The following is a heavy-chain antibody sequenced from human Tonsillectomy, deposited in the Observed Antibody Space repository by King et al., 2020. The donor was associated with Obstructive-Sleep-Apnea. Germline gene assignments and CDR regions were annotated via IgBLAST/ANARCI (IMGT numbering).Heavy chain of an antibody. CDR3: ARDRRYCSSTSCYTLYGMDV. J-gene: IGHJ6*02. CDR2: ISYDGSNK. D-gene: IGHD2-2*02. CDR1: GFTFSSYP. V-gene: IGHV3-30*04. Sequence: VQLVESGGGVVQPGRSLRLSCAASGFTFSSYPMHWGRQAPGKGLGWVAVISYDGSNKYYADSVKGRFTISRDNSKNKLYLQMNSLRAEDTAVYYCARDRRYCSSTSCYTLYGMDVWGQGTTVTVSS.